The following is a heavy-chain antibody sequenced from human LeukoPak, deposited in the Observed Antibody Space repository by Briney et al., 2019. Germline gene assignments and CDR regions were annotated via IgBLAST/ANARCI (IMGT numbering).Heavy chain of an antibody. CDR1: GFTFSSYG. D-gene: IGHD2-15*01. CDR2: IRYDGSNK. Sequence: PGGSLRLSCAASGFTFSSYGMHWVRQAPGKGLEWVAFIRYDGSNKYYADSVKGRFTISRDNSKNTLYLQMNSLRAEDTAVYYCAKDGYCSGGSCYYLDYWGQGTLVTVSS. CDR3: AKDGYCSGGSCYYLDY. J-gene: IGHJ4*02. V-gene: IGHV3-30*02.